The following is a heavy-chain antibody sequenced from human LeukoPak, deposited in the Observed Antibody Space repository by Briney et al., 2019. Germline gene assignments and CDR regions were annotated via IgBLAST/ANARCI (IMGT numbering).Heavy chain of an antibody. Sequence: ASVKVSCKASGYTFTSYYMHWVRQAPGQGLEGMGIINPSGGRTSYAQKFQGRVTMTRDTSTSTVYMELSSLRSEDTALYYCARDLDCSGGSCYTRSYYYYGMDVWGKGTTVTVSS. CDR3: ARDLDCSGGSCYTRSYYYYGMDV. CDR1: GYTFTSYY. J-gene: IGHJ6*04. V-gene: IGHV1-46*01. D-gene: IGHD2-15*01. CDR2: INPSGGRT.